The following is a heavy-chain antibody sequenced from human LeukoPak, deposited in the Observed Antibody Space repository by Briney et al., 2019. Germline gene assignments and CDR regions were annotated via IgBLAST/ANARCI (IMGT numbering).Heavy chain of an antibody. CDR1: GGSFSGYY. J-gene: IGHJ4*02. Sequence: SETPSLTCAVYGGSFSGYYWSWIRQPPGKGLEWIGEINHSGSTNYNPSLKSRVTISVDTSKNQFSLKLSSVTAADTAVYYCARQTGSGLFILPGGQGTLVTVSS. V-gene: IGHV4-34*01. CDR2: INHSGST. D-gene: IGHD3/OR15-3a*01. CDR3: ARQTGSGLFILP.